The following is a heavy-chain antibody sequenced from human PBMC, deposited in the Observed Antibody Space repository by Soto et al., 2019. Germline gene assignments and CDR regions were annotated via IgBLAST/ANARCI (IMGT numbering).Heavy chain of an antibody. CDR3: ASRDPGTSVDY. J-gene: IGHJ4*02. D-gene: IGHD1-7*01. CDR2: IYTSGST. CDR1: GCSISSYY. V-gene: IGHV4-4*07. Sequence: PXETLSLTCTVAGCSISSYYWSWIRQPAGKGLDWIGRIYTSGSTNYNPSLKSRVTMSLDKSENQFSLKVTSLTAADTAVYYCASRDPGTSVDYWGQGTLVTVSS.